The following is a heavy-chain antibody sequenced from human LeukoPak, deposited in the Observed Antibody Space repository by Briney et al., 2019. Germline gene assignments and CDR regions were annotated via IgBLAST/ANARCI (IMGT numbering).Heavy chain of an antibody. Sequence: GGSLRLSCAASGFTVSTDHMSWVRQAPGKGLEWVSISYSEGWVAISYSGGTSQYAESVKDRFTISRDNSRNTVYLQMNSQSADDTAVYYCARDQTAGYSDYWGQGTLVTVSS. CDR3: ARDQTAGYSDY. V-gene: IGHV3-53*05. CDR1: GFTVSTDH. CDR2: SYSEGWVAISYSGGTS. J-gene: IGHJ4*02. D-gene: IGHD3-22*01.